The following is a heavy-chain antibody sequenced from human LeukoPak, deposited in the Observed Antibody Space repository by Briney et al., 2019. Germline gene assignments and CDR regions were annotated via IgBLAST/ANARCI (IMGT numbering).Heavy chain of an antibody. CDR3: ARVPHYDILTGYLDY. V-gene: IGHV1-69*13. D-gene: IGHD3-9*01. Sequence: ASVKVSCKASGGTFSSYAISWVRQAHGQGLEWMGGIIPIFGTANYAQKFQGRVTITADESTSTVYMELSSLRSEDTAVYYCARVPHYDILTGYLDYWGQGTLVTVSS. J-gene: IGHJ4*02. CDR2: IIPIFGTA. CDR1: GGTFSSYA.